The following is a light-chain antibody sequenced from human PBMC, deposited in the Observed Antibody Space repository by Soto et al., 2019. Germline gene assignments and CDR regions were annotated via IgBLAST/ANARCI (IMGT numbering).Light chain of an antibody. CDR2: KAS. CDR1: QSISSW. J-gene: IGKJ1*01. CDR3: QQYNSHSRT. V-gene: IGKV1-5*03. Sequence: DIQMTQSPSTLSASVGDRVTITCRASQSISSWLAWYQQKPGKAPKLLFYKASSLESGVPSRFSGSGSGTEFTLTISGLQPDDFATYYCQQYNSHSRTFGQGTKVEIK.